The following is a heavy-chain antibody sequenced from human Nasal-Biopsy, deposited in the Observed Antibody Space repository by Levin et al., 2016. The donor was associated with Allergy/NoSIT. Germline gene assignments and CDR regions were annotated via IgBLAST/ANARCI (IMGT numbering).Heavy chain of an antibody. CDR1: GFTFSRYW. CDR2: ISSSGSSM. CDR3: ARENSAIAAAAFDY. V-gene: IGHV3-48*02. J-gene: IGHJ4*02. Sequence: GESLKISCAASGFTFSRYWMSWVRQAPGKGLEWISHISSSGSSMYYADSLRGRFTISRDNTKNSVSLQLNSLRDEDTAIYYCARENSAIAAAAFDYWGQGTQVTVSS. D-gene: IGHD6-13*01.